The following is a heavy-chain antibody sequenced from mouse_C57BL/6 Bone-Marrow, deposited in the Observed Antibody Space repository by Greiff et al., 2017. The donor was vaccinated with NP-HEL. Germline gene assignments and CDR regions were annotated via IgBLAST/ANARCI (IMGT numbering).Heavy chain of an antibody. CDR1: GFSFNTYA. CDR3: VRQGYYYGSRDWYFDV. J-gene: IGHJ1*03. D-gene: IGHD1-1*01. V-gene: IGHV10-1*01. Sequence: EVKVVESGGGLVQPKGSLKLSCAASGFSFNTYAMNWVRQAPGKGLEWVARIRSKSNNYATYYADSVKDRFTISRDDSESMLYLQMNNLKTEDTAMYYCVRQGYYYGSRDWYFDVWGTGTTVTVSS. CDR2: IRSKSNNYAT.